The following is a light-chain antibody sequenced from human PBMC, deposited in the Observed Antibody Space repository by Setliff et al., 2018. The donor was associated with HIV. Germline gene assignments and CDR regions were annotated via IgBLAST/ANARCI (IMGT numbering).Light chain of an antibody. CDR1: SSDVGGYNS. V-gene: IGLV2-14*01. CDR2: EVR. CDR3: SSYAISNTLL. Sequence: QSVLTQPASVSWSPGQSITISCTGTSSDVGGYNSVSWYQQHPGKAPKLILFEVRNRPSGVSDRFSGSKSGNTASLTISGLQAEDEADYYCSSYAISNTLLFGTGTKVTVL. J-gene: IGLJ1*01.